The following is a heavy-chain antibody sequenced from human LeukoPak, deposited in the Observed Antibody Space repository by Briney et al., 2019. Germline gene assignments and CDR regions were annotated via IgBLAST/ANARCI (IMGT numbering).Heavy chain of an antibody. CDR2: INAGNGNT. Sequence: ASVKVSCKAFGYTFTTYAMHWVRQAPGQRLEWMGWINAGNGNTKYSQEFQGRVTITRDTSASTAYIELSSLRSEDMAVYYCARSYSGYDFAFDYWGQGTLVTVSS. D-gene: IGHD5-12*01. V-gene: IGHV1-3*03. J-gene: IGHJ4*02. CDR1: GYTFTTYA. CDR3: ARSYSGYDFAFDY.